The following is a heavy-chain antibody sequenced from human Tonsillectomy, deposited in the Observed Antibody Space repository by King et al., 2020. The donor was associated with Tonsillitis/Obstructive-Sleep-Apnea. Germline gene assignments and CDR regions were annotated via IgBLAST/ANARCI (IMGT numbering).Heavy chain of an antibody. CDR2: IYSGGST. CDR1: GFTFSGNY. J-gene: IGHJ4*02. Sequence: VQLVESGGGLIQPGGSLRLSCAASGFTFSGNYMSWVRQAPGKGLEWVSDIYSGGSTNYADSVKGRFTISRDSSKNTLYLQMNSLRAEDTAVYYCARAVAGARYYFDYWGQGTLVTVSS. CDR3: ARAVAGARYYFDY. D-gene: IGHD6-19*01. V-gene: IGHV3-53*01.